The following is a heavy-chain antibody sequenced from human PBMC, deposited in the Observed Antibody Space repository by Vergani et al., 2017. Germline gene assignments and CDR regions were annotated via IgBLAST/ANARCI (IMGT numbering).Heavy chain of an antibody. CDR2: IYYSGIT. Sequence: QLQLQKSGPGLVNPSATLSLTCSVSGASIRSSNYYWAWIRQPPGKGLEWIAGIYYSGITYYNPSLKSRVTISLDTSKNQFSLKLSSVTAADTAVYFCARHSTVEWLVKLGWIDPWGQGILVTVSS. CDR3: ARHSTVEWLVKLGWIDP. J-gene: IGHJ5*02. V-gene: IGHV4-39*01. D-gene: IGHD6-19*01. CDR1: GASIRSSNYY.